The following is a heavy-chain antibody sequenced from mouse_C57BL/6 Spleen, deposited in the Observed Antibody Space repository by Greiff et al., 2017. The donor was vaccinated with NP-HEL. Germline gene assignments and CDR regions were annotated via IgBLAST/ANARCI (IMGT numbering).Heavy chain of an antibody. Sequence: VQLQQSGAELVKPGASVKLSCKASGYTFTSYWMQWVKQRPGQGLEWIGEIDPSDSYTNYNQKFKGKATLTVDTSSSTAYMQLSSLTSEDSAVYYCARNYGSSYAWYFDVWGTGTTVTVSS. CDR2: IDPSDSYT. CDR3: ARNYGSSYAWYFDV. V-gene: IGHV1-50*01. CDR1: GYTFTSYW. D-gene: IGHD1-1*01. J-gene: IGHJ1*03.